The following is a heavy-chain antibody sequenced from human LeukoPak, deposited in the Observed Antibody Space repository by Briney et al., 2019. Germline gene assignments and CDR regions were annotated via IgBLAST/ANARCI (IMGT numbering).Heavy chain of an antibody. Sequence: GASVKVSCKASGYTFTGYYMHWVRQAPGQGLEWMGWINPNSGGTNYAQNFQDRVTLTRDTSISTAYMELTNLRSDDTAVYYCARPNGAYYNWFDPWGQGTLVTVSS. CDR3: ARPNGAYYNWFDP. V-gene: IGHV1-2*02. CDR1: GYTFTGYY. CDR2: INPNSGGT. J-gene: IGHJ5*02. D-gene: IGHD2-8*01.